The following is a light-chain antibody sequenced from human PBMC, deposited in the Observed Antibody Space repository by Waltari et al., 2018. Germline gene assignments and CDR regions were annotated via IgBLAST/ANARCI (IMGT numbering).Light chain of an antibody. J-gene: IGLJ2*01. CDR3: QSYDRRLSVVV. CDR1: SSNIGAGYD. V-gene: IGLV1-40*01. Sequence: QSVLTQPPSLSGAPGQRVTISCTGSSSNIGAGYDVHWYQHLPGTAPKLLIYGNTNRPSGVPDRFSAAKSGASASLAITGLQSEDEAVYYCQSYDRRLSVVVFGGGTKLTVL. CDR2: GNT.